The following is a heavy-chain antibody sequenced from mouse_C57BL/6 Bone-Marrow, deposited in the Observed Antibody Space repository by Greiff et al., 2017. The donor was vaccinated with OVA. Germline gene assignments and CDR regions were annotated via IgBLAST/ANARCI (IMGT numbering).Heavy chain of an antibody. CDR2: ISHGGSYT. J-gene: IGHJ3*01. D-gene: IGHD1-1*01. V-gene: IGHV5-4*03. Sequence: DVMLVESGGGLVKPGGSLKLSCAASGFTFSSYAMSWVRQTPEKRLEWVATISHGGSYTYYPDNVKGRSTMSRDNAKNNLYLQMSHLTSEDTAMYCCARALYYYGIPFACWGEGSLVTVSA. CDR3: ARALYYYGIPFAC. CDR1: GFTFSSYA.